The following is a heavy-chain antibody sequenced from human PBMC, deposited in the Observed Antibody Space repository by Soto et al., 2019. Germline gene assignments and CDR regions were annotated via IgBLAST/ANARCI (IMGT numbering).Heavy chain of an antibody. D-gene: IGHD3-16*02. Sequence: PVGSLRLSCAASGFKFSSYAISWVRQAQGKGLEWVSTTSGSVETYYADSVKGRFTISRDNSKNTLYLQMNSLRAEDTAVYYCAKLNGYNYYYGMDVWGQGTTVTVSS. CDR3: AKLNGYNYYYGMDV. V-gene: IGHV3-23*01. CDR2: TSGSVET. CDR1: GFKFSSYA. J-gene: IGHJ6*02.